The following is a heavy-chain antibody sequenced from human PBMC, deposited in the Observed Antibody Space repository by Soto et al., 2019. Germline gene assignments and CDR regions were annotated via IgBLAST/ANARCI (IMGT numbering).Heavy chain of an antibody. Sequence: GGSLRLSCSASGFPFSTYSMNWVRQAPGKGLEWVSYISSSSSTIYYADSVKGRFTISRDNAKNSLYLQMNSLRDEDTAVYYCARLPTQYCTSTRCYRDYWGQGTLVTVSS. CDR1: GFPFSTYS. CDR3: ARLPTQYCTSTRCYRDY. CDR2: ISSSSSTI. D-gene: IGHD2-2*01. J-gene: IGHJ4*02. V-gene: IGHV3-48*02.